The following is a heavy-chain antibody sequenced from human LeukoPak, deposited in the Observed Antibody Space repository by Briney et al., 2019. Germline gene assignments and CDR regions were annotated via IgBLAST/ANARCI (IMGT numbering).Heavy chain of an antibody. CDR1: GFTFSSYE. D-gene: IGHD2-15*01. Sequence: GGSLRLSCAASGFTFSSYEMNWVRQAPGKGLEWVSYISSSGSTIYYADSVKGRFTISRDNAKNSLYLQMNSLRAEDTAVYYCASSHFAGCSGGSCFYFDYWGQGTLVTVSS. CDR2: ISSSGSTI. V-gene: IGHV3-48*03. J-gene: IGHJ4*02. CDR3: ASSHFAGCSGGSCFYFDY.